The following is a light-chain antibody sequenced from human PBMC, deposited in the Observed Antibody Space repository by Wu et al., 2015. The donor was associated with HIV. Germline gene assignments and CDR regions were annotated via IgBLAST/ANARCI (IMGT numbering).Light chain of an antibody. V-gene: IGKV1-5*03. CDR2: KAS. Sequence: SASVGDRVTITCRASQSISSWLAWYQQKPGKAPKLLIYKASTLESGVPSRFSGTGSGTEFTLTISSLRPDDFATYYCQQYNTYSPFGQGTKVEIK. CDR3: QQYNTYSP. CDR1: QSISSW. J-gene: IGKJ1*01.